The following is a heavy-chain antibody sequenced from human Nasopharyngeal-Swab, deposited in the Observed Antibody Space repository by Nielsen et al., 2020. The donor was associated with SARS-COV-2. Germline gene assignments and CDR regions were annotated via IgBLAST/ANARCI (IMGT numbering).Heavy chain of an antibody. CDR2: ISSSSSYI. J-gene: IGHJ6*02. D-gene: IGHD6-13*01. V-gene: IGHV3-21*01. CDR1: GFTFSSYA. Sequence: GGSLRLSCAASGFTFSSYAMSWVRQAPGKGLEWVSSISSSSSYIYYADSVKGRFTISRDNAKNSLYLQMNSLRAEDTAVYYCARVFNRVSEIAAADPNIYYYYGMDVWGQGTTVTVSS. CDR3: ARVFNRVSEIAAADPNIYYYYGMDV.